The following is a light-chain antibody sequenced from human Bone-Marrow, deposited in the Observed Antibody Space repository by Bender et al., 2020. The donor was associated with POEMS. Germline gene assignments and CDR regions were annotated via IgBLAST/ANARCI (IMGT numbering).Light chain of an antibody. CDR2: DVS. CDR1: SRDVGYYNY. CDR3: SSYTSSSSFYV. J-gene: IGLJ1*01. V-gene: IGLV2-14*01. Sequence: QSALTQPASVSGSPGQSITISCTGTSRDVGYYNYVSWYQQRPGKAPNLMIFDVSNRPSGVSNRFSGSKSGNTASLTISGLQAEDEADYYCSSYTSSSSFYVFGPGTTVTVV.